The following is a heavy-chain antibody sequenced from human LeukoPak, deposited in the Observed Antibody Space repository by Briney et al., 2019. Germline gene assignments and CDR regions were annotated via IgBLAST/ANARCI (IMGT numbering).Heavy chain of an antibody. D-gene: IGHD1-1*01. CDR1: GGTFSSYA. CDR2: IIPIFGIS. Sequence: GASVKVSCKASGGTFSSYAISWVRQAPGQGLEWMGGIIPIFGISNYAQKFQGRVTITTDESTSTAYMELSSLRSEDTAVYYCARGPEVERLYYWGQGTLVTVSS. CDR3: ARGPEVERLYY. J-gene: IGHJ4*02. V-gene: IGHV1-69*05.